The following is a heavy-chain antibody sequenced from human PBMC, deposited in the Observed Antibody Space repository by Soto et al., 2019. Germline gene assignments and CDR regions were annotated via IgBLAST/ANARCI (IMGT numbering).Heavy chain of an antibody. CDR2: IIPIFDSA. D-gene: IGHD6-19*01. J-gene: IGHJ5*02. CDR3: ARDDGSGWFFEAA. Sequence: QVQLVQSGAEVKKPGSSVKVSCKASGGSISSFAISWVRQAPGQGLDWMGGIIPIFDSANYAQKFQGRVTITADASTSTVYMGLSSLRSEHTAVYYCARDDGSGWFFEAAWGQGTLVTVSS. V-gene: IGHV1-69*12. CDR1: GGSISSFA.